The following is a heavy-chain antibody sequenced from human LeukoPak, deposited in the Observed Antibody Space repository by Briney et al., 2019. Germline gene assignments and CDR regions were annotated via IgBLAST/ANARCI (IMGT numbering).Heavy chain of an antibody. V-gene: IGHV4-59*01. Sequence: PSETLSPTCTVSDGSISRYFWSWIRQPPGKGLEWIGYIYYSGSTNYNPSLKSRVTISVDTSKNQFSLKLSSVTAADTAVYYCARRSRYGHFDYWGQGTLVTVSS. J-gene: IGHJ4*02. D-gene: IGHD5-18*01. CDR1: DGSISRYF. CDR2: IYYSGST. CDR3: ARRSRYGHFDY.